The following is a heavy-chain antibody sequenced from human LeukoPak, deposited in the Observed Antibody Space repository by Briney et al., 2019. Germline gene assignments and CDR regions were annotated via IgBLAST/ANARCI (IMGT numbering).Heavy chain of an antibody. Sequence: GGSLRLSCGASGFTFSSHAMTWVRQAPGKGLEWVSAISGSGGTTYHADSVKGRFTISRDNSKNTLYLQMNSLRAEDTAVYYCAKGPGEQWLDPNFDYWGQGTLVTVSS. V-gene: IGHV3-23*01. CDR3: AKGPGEQWLDPNFDY. D-gene: IGHD6-19*01. CDR2: ISGSGGTT. CDR1: GFTFSSHA. J-gene: IGHJ4*02.